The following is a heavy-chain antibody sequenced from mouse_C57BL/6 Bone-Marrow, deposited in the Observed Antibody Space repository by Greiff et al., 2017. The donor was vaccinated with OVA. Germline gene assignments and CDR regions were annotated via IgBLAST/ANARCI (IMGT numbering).Heavy chain of an antibody. CDR2: LYPGSGST. D-gene: IGHD2-3*01. CDR3: ARLEDGYYVPFAY. J-gene: IGHJ3*01. V-gene: IGHV1-55*01. Sequence: QVQLQQPGAELVKPGASVKMSCKASGYTFTSYWITWVKQRPGQGLEWIGDLYPGSGSTNYNEKFKSKATLTVDTSSSTAYMQLSSLPSEDSSVYYCARLEDGYYVPFAYWGQGTLVTVSA. CDR1: GYTFTSYW.